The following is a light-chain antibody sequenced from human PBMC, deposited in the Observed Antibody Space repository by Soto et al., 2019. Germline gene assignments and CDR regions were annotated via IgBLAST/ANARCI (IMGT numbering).Light chain of an antibody. CDR2: EVS. CDR1: SSDVGGYNY. J-gene: IGLJ3*02. Sequence: LTQPASVSGSPGQSITISCTGTSSDVGGYNYISWFQQHPGKAPKLKIYEVSNRPSGVSSRFSGSKSGYTASLTISELQAEDEADYYCTSFTSSSTWVFGGGTK. CDR3: TSFTSSSTWV. V-gene: IGLV2-14*03.